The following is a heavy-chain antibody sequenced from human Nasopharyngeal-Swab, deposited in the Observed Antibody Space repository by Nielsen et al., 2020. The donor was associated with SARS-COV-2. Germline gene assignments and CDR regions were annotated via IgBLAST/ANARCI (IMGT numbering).Heavy chain of an antibody. CDR3: ARAVRGSSWYLTPNWYFDL. V-gene: IGHV4-34*01. J-gene: IGHJ2*01. D-gene: IGHD6-13*01. CDR2: INHSGST. CDR1: GGSFSGYY. Sequence: SETLSLTCAVYGGSFSGYYWSWIRQPPGKGLEWIGEINHSGSTNYNPSLKSRVTISVDTSKNQFSLKLSSVTAADTPVYYCARAVRGSSWYLTPNWYFDLWGRGTLVTVSS.